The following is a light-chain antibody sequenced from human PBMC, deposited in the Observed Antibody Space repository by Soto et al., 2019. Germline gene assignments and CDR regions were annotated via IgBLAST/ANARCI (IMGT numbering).Light chain of an antibody. Sequence: QSALTQPASVSGSPGQSITISCTGTSSDVGGYNYVSWYQHHPGKAPKLIIFEVSHRPSGVSNRFSGSKSGNTASLTISGLQTEDEADYYCCSYAGSSTYVFGTGTKVTVL. V-gene: IGLV2-14*01. J-gene: IGLJ1*01. CDR3: CSYAGSSTYV. CDR1: SSDVGGYNY. CDR2: EVS.